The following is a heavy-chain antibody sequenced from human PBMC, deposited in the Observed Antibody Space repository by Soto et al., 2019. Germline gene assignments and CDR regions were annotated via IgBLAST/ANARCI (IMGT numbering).Heavy chain of an antibody. CDR2: ITSDTNTI. V-gene: IGHV3-48*02. D-gene: IGHD6-19*01. CDR1: GFPFSIYS. J-gene: IGHJ4*02. Sequence: EVQLVESGGGLVQPGGSLRLTCVASGFPFSIYSMNWVRQAPGKGVEWSSYITSDTNTIKYADSVKGRFTISRDNAKNLVYLQMNSLRDEAMAVYFCAGSVEGHFDSWGQGTVVTVSS. CDR3: AGSVEGHFDS.